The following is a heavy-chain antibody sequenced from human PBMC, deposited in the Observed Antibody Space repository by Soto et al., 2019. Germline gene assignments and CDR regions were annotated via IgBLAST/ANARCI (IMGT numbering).Heavy chain of an antibody. Sequence: GGSLRLSCTASGFTFSDYEMNWVRQAPGKGLEWVSYITSGGRSIYYADSVKGRFXXXXDXXEXSLYMQMNSLRPEDTAVYYCAFLPYSSDWYPVDFYYGMDVWGQGTTVIVSS. V-gene: IGHV3-48*03. J-gene: IGHJ6*02. CDR3: AFLPYSSDWYPVDFYYGMDV. D-gene: IGHD6-19*01. CDR2: ITSGGRSI. CDR1: GFTFSDYE.